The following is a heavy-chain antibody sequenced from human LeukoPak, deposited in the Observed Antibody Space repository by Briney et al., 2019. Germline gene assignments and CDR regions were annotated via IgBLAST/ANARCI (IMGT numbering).Heavy chain of an antibody. Sequence: KPGGSLRLSCAASGFTFSDYYMSWIRQAPGKGLEWVSYISSSTSTIYYADSVKGRFTISRDNAKNSLCLQMNSLRAEDTAVYYCARHFGETTVTPQADPWGQGTLVTVSS. CDR1: GFTFSDYY. D-gene: IGHD4-17*01. V-gene: IGHV3-11*04. CDR3: ARHFGETTVTPQADP. J-gene: IGHJ5*02. CDR2: ISSSTSTI.